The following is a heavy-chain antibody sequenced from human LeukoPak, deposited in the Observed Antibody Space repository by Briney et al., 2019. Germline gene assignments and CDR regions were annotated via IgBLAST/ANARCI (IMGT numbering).Heavy chain of an antibody. Sequence: PSEALSLTCTVSGGSISSSSYYWGWIRQPPGKRLEWIGSIYYSGSTCYNPSLKSRVTISVDTSKNQFSLKLSSVTAADTAVYYCASPYSSSYYFDYWGQGTLVTVSS. CDR2: IYYSGST. V-gene: IGHV4-39*01. CDR3: ASPYSSSYYFDY. D-gene: IGHD6-6*01. J-gene: IGHJ4*02. CDR1: GGSISSSSYY.